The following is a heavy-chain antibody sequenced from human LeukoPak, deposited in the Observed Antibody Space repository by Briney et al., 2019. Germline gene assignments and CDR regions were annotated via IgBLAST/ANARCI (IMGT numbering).Heavy chain of an antibody. CDR1: GFTFSSYA. CDR2: ISGSGGST. Sequence: GGSLRLSCAASGFTFSSYAMSWVRQAPGKGMEWVSAISGSGGSTYYADSVKGRFTISRDNSKNTLYLQMNSLRAEDTAVYYCAKPEPYYYDSSGQSEPRFDYWGQGTLVTVSS. CDR3: AKPEPYYYDSSGQSEPRFDY. J-gene: IGHJ4*02. D-gene: IGHD3-22*01. V-gene: IGHV3-23*01.